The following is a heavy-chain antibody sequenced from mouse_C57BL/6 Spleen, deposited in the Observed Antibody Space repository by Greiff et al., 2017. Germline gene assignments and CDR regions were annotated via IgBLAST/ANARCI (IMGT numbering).Heavy chain of an antibody. J-gene: IGHJ3*01. CDR1: GFTFSSYA. CDR3: ARDGDGYPWFAY. Sequence: EVKLVESGGGLVKPGGSLKLSCAASGFTFSSYAMSWVRQTPEKRLEWVATISDGGSYTYYPDNVKGRFTISRDNAKNNLYLQMSHLKSEDTAMYYCARDGDGYPWFAYWGQGTLVTVSA. V-gene: IGHV5-4*01. D-gene: IGHD2-3*01. CDR2: ISDGGSYT.